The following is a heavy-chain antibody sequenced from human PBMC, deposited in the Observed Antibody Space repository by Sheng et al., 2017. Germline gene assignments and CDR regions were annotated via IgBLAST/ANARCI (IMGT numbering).Heavy chain of an antibody. Sequence: QVQLVQSGAEVKKPGSSVKVSCKASGGTFSSYAISWVRQAPGQGLEWMGGIIPIFGTANYAQKFQGRVTITADESTSTAYMELSSLRSEDTAVYYCARDVPSIGGIAALDAFDIWGQGTMVTVSS. CDR3: ARDVPSIGGIAALDAFDI. CDR1: GGTFSSYA. CDR2: IIPIFGTA. D-gene: IGHD6-13*01. V-gene: IGHV1-69*13. J-gene: IGHJ3*02.